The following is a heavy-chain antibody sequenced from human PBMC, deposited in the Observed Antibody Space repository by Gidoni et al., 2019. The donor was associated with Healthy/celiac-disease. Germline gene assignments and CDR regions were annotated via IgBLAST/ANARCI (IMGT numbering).Heavy chain of an antibody. CDR2: ISGSGGST. Sequence: EVQLLESGGGLVQPGGSLRLSCAASGFPFSSYAMSWVRQAPGKGLEWVSAISGSGGSTYYADSVKGRFTISRDNSKNTLYLQMNSLRAEDTAVYYCAKDPWNPGIAAEVDYWGQGTLVTVSS. J-gene: IGHJ4*02. D-gene: IGHD6-13*01. CDR1: GFPFSSYA. CDR3: AKDPWNPGIAAEVDY. V-gene: IGHV3-23*01.